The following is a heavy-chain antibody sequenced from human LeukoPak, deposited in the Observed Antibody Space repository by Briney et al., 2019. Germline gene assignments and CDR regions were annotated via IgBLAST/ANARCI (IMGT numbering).Heavy chain of an antibody. CDR3: AKGLSGSYGLDV. CDR2: ISWNSGRI. Sequence: LSLTCAVSGGSISSGGYSWSWIRQAPGKGLEWVSSISWNSGRIGYADSVKGRFTISRDNAKNSLYLQMNSLRAEDTALYYCAKGLSGSYGLDVWGQGTTVTVSS. V-gene: IGHV3-9*01. D-gene: IGHD1-26*01. CDR1: GGSISSGGYS. J-gene: IGHJ6*02.